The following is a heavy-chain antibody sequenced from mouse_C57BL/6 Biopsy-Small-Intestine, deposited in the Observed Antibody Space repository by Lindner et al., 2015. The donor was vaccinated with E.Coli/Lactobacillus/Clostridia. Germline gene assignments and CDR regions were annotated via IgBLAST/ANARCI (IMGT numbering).Heavy chain of an antibody. CDR1: GYTFTSYV. CDR3: TRDDAAFAY. V-gene: IGHV1-14*01. J-gene: IGHJ3*01. CDR2: INPYTDGT. Sequence: VQLQESGPELVKPGASVKMSCKASGYTFTSYVMYWVKQKPGQGLEWIGYINPYTDGTNYNEKFKGKATLTSDKSSSTAYMELSSLTSEDSAVYYCTRDDAAFAYWGQGTLVTVSA.